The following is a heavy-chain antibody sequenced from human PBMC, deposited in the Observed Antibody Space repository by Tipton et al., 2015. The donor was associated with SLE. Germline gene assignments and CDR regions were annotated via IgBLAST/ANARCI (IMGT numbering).Heavy chain of an antibody. V-gene: IGHV4-39*07. CDR1: GGSISSSSYY. CDR2: INHSGST. Sequence: LRLSCTVSGGSISSSSYYWGWIRQPPGKGLEWIGSINHSGSTNYNPSLKSRVTISVDTSKNQFSLKLSSVTAADTAVYYCARGPDTIQGTFQHWGQGTLVTVSS. CDR3: ARGPDTIQGTFQH. D-gene: IGHD3-3*01. J-gene: IGHJ1*01.